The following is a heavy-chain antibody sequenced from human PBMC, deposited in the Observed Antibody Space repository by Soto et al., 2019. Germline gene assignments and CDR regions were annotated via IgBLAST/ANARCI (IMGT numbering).Heavy chain of an antibody. V-gene: IGHV3-23*01. D-gene: IGHD6-19*01. CDR1: GFTFSSYA. CDR3: SKTTTARIAVAPRGLFDY. J-gene: IGHJ4*02. Sequence: GGSLRLSCAASGFTFSSYAMNWVRQAPGKGLEWVSAISGSGGSIYYADSVKGRFTISRDNSKNMLFPQMNSLRAEDTAVYYCSKTTTARIAVAPRGLFDYWGQGTLVTVSS. CDR2: ISGSGGSI.